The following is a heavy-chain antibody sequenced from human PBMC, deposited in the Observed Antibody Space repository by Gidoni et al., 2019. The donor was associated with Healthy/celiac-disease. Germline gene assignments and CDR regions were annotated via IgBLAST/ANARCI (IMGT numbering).Heavy chain of an antibody. Sequence: QVQLVQSGAEVKKPGSSVKVSCKASGGTFSSYAISWVRQAPGQGLEWMGGIIPIFGTANYAQKFQGRVTITADESTSTAYMELSSLRSEDTAVYYCARELRYFDWLPKDYYMDVWGKGTTVTVSS. J-gene: IGHJ6*03. CDR2: IIPIFGTA. V-gene: IGHV1-69*01. D-gene: IGHD3-9*01. CDR1: GGTFSSYA. CDR3: ARELRYFDWLPKDYYMDV.